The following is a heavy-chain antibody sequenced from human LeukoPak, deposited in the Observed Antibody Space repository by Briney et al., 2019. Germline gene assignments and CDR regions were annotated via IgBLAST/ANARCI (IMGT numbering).Heavy chain of an antibody. CDR2: IYYTGST. D-gene: IGHD3-22*01. Sequence: SETLSLTCTVSGGSISNYYWSWIRQPPGKGLEWIGYIYYTGSTNYNPSLTSRVNISVDTSMNQFSLKLSSVTAADTAVYYCARVTTMIDNWFDPWGQGTLVTVSS. CDR3: ARVTTMIDNWFDP. CDR1: GGSISNYY. V-gene: IGHV4-59*12. J-gene: IGHJ5*02.